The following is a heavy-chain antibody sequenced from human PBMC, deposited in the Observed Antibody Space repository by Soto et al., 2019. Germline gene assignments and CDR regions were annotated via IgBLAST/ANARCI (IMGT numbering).Heavy chain of an antibody. D-gene: IGHD2-2*01. V-gene: IGHV4-34*01. CDR2: INHSGST. Sequence: QVQLQQWGAGLLKPSETLSLTCAVYGGSFSGYYWSWIRQPPGKGLEWIGEINHSGSTNYNPSLKSRVTISVDTSKNQFSLKLSSVTAADTAVYYCARARDIEVVPAANPFVQDAFDIWGQGTMVTVSS. CDR3: ARARDIEVVPAANPFVQDAFDI. J-gene: IGHJ3*02. CDR1: GGSFSGYY.